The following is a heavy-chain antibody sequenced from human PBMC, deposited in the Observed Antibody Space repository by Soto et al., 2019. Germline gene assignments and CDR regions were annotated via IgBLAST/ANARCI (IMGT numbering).Heavy chain of an antibody. CDR2: ISYDGSNK. CDR3: AKDGSSWYFDY. D-gene: IGHD6-13*01. CDR1: GFTFSSYG. V-gene: IGHV3-30*18. Sequence: GGSLRLSCAASGFTFSSYGMHWVRQAPGKGLEWVAVISYDGSNKYYADSVKGRFTISRDNSKNTLYLQMNSLRAEDTAVYYCAKDGSSWYFDYWGQGTLVTVSS. J-gene: IGHJ4*02.